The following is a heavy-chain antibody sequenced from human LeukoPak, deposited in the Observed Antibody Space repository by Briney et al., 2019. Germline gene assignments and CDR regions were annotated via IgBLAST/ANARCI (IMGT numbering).Heavy chain of an antibody. CDR2: INGGGANI. CDR3: ARLLIVGTNYDY. V-gene: IGHV3-48*03. CDR1: GFTFSNYE. D-gene: IGHD1-26*01. J-gene: IGHJ4*02. Sequence: TGGSLRLSCAASGFTFSNYEMNWVRQAPGKGLEWVSYINGGGANIYYADSVQGRFTISRDNAKNSLYLQMNNLRVEDTAVYYCARLLIVGTNYDYWGQGTLVTVSS.